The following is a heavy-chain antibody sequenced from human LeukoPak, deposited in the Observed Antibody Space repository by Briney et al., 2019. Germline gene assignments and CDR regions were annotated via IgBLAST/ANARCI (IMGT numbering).Heavy chain of an antibody. CDR2: IKQDGSEK. CDR1: GFTVNYSY. J-gene: IGHJ6*02. D-gene: IGHD3-9*01. CDR3: ARAATHYDILTGYRYGMDV. Sequence: GGSLRLSCAASGFTVNYSYMSWVRQAPGMWLEWVANIKQDGSEKYYVDSVKGRFTISRDNAKNSLYLQMNSLRAEDTAVYYCARAATHYDILTGYRYGMDVWGQGTTVTVSS. V-gene: IGHV3-7*01.